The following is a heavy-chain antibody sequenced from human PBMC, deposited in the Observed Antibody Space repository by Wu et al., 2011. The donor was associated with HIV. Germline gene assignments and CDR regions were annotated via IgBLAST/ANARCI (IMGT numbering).Heavy chain of an antibody. Sequence: QLVQSGAEVKKPGASVKVSCKSSGNTFSGYYMHWLRQAPGQGLEWMGWLNPNTGGTNYAQRFQGRVTMTRDASIRTDYMELSRLRSDDTAVYYCARDPSAGANSWGQGTLVTVSS. CDR3: ARDPSAGANS. V-gene: IGHV1-2*02. CDR2: LNPNTGGT. CDR1: GNTFSGYY. J-gene: IGHJ4*02.